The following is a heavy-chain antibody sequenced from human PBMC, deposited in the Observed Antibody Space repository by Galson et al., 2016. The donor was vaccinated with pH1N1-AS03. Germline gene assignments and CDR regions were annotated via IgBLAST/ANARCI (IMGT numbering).Heavy chain of an antibody. J-gene: IGHJ6*02. CDR2: IIPIFGTA. D-gene: IGHD4-11*01. Sequence: SVKVSCKASGGTFSSYVISWVRQAPGQGLEWMGEIIPIFGTANYAQRFQGRVTITADESTSTAYMEVSSLRAEDTAVYYCARDRLTVIGEGWDYGMDVWGQGTTVTVSS. V-gene: IGHV1-69*13. CDR1: GGTFSSYV. CDR3: ARDRLTVIGEGWDYGMDV.